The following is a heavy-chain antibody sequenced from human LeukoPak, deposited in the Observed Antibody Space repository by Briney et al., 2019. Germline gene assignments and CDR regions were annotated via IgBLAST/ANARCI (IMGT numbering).Heavy chain of an antibody. CDR1: GGSFSGYY. J-gene: IGHJ5*02. CDR2: INHSGST. D-gene: IGHD3-10*01. Sequence: SETLSLTCAVYGGSFSGYYWSWIRQPPGKGLEWIGEINHSGSTNYNPSLKSRVTISVDTSKNQFSLKLSSVTAADTAVYYCARVRGSSLWFTPGGFDPWGQGTLVTVSS. CDR3: ARVRGSSLWFTPGGFDP. V-gene: IGHV4-34*01.